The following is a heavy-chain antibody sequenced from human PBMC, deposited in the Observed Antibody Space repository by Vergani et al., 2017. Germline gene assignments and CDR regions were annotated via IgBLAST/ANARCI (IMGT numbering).Heavy chain of an antibody. Sequence: EVQLVQSGAEVKKPGESLKISCKGSGYSFTSYWIGWVRQMPGKGLEWMGIIYPGDSDTRYSPSFQGQVTISAAKSISTAYLQWSSLKASDTAMYYCARRPASSGYFNWYFDLWGRGTLVTVSS. J-gene: IGHJ2*01. D-gene: IGHD3-22*01. CDR1: GYSFTSYW. CDR2: IYPGDSDT. V-gene: IGHV5-51*03. CDR3: ARRPASSGYFNWYFDL.